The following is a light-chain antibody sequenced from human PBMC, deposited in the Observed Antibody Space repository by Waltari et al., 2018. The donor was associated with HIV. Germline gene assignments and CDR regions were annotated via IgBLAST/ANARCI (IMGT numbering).Light chain of an antibody. CDR3: QQSFDVPLV. Sequence: DIQMTQSPSPLSASVGDRVTITCRASQSISIFLNWYQQNPGKAPKLLISDASRLQSGLPSRFSGSGSGTDFTLTITNLQPEDFATYFCQQSFDVPLVFGPGTKVD. J-gene: IGKJ3*01. CDR1: QSISIF. V-gene: IGKV1-39*01. CDR2: DAS.